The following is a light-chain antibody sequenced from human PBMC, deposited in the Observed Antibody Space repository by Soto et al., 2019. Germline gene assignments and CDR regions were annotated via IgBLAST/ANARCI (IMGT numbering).Light chain of an antibody. CDR1: QSVSSN. CDR2: GAS. V-gene: IGKV3-20*01. J-gene: IGKJ5*01. CDR3: QQYGSSPPIT. Sequence: IVLRQSPATLSVSPGERATVSCRASQSVSSNFPWYQQKPGQAPRLLMYGASTRATGIPARFSGSGSGTEFTLTISRLEPEDFAVYYCQQYGSSPPITFGQGTRLEIK.